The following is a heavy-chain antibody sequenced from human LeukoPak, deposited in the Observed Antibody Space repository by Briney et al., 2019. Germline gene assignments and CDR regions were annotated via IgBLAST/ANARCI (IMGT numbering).Heavy chain of an antibody. V-gene: IGHV1-69*04. CDR1: GGTFSSYA. J-gene: IGHJ6*02. CDR3: AREVAGTQGSYYYYYGIDV. Sequence: SVHVSCKASGGTFSSYAISWVRQAPGQGLEWMGRIIPIFGIANYAQKFQGRVTITADKSTSTAYMELSSLRSEDTAVYYCAREVAGTQGSYYYYYGIDVWGQGTTVTVSS. CDR2: IIPIFGIA. D-gene: IGHD6-19*01.